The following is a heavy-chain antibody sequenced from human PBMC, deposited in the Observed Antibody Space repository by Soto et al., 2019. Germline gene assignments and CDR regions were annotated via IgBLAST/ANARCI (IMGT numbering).Heavy chain of an antibody. CDR1: GFTFSSYA. J-gene: IGHJ4*02. CDR3: AKDPSDYYGPGSYLELDY. Sequence: PGGSLRLSCAASGFTFSSYAMSWVRQAPGKGLEWVSAISGSGGSTYYADSVKGRFTISRDNSKNTLYLQMNSLRAEDTAVYYCAKDPSDYYGPGSYLELDYWAREPWSPSPQ. D-gene: IGHD3-10*01. CDR2: ISGSGGST. V-gene: IGHV3-23*01.